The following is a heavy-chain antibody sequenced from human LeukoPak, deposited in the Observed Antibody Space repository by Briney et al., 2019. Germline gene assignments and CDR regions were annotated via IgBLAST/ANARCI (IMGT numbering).Heavy chain of an antibody. J-gene: IGHJ3*02. CDR3: AKDNSIRNAFDI. CDR1: GFTVSSNY. D-gene: IGHD2-21*01. Sequence: GGSLRLSCAASGFTVSSNYMSWVRQAPGKGLEWVSVIYSGGSTYYADSVKGRFTISRDNSKNTLYLQMNSLRAEDTAVYYCAKDNSIRNAFDILGQGTMVTGSS. CDR2: IYSGGST. V-gene: IGHV3-53*01.